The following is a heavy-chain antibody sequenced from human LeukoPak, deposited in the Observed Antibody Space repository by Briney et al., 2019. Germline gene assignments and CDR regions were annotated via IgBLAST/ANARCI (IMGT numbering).Heavy chain of an antibody. D-gene: IGHD3-3*01. J-gene: IGHJ4*02. CDR1: GYSFINHP. CDR3: VIWAGTPADYFSGPLDY. V-gene: IGHV1-3*04. CDR2: FNTVNGRT. Sequence: ASVKVSCKTSGYSFINHPIHWVRQAPGQRLEWMGWFNTVNGRTKYSQKFQGRVTITGDTSASTAYMELRSLRSEDTAVYFCVIWAGTPADYFSGPLDYWGQGTLVTVSS.